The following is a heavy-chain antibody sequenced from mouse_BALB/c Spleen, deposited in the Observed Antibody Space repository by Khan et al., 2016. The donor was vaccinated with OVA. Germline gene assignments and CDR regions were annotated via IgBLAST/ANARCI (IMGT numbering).Heavy chain of an antibody. Sequence: EVELVESGGDLVKTGGSLKLSCAASGFTFSTYGMSWVRQTPDKRLEWVATISSGGHYTYHIDSVKVRFTISRDNAKNILYLQMTSLRSEDTAMYYCARLAYYYNSEGFAYWGQGTLVTVSA. D-gene: IGHD1-1*02. CDR1: GFTFSTYG. J-gene: IGHJ3*01. V-gene: IGHV5-6*01. CDR2: ISSGGHYT. CDR3: ARLAYYYNSEGFAY.